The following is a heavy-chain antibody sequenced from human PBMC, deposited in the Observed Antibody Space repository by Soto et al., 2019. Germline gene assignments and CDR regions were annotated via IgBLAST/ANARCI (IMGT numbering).Heavy chain of an antibody. J-gene: IGHJ6*02. D-gene: IGHD3-9*01. Sequence: QVQLVESGGGVVQPGRSLRLSCAASGFTFSSYAMHWVRQAPGKGLEWVAVISYDGSNKYYADSVKGRFTISRDNSKNTLYLQMNSLRAEDTAVYYCARDLYDILTGYRYYYYGMVVWGQGTTVTVSS. CDR1: GFTFSSYA. CDR2: ISYDGSNK. CDR3: ARDLYDILTGYRYYYYGMVV. V-gene: IGHV3-30-3*01.